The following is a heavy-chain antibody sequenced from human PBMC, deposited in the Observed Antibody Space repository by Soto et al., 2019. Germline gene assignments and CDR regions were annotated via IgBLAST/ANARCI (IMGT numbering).Heavy chain of an antibody. CDR2: IWYDGNNK. V-gene: IGHV3-33*01. Sequence: QVQLVESGGGVVQPGRSLRLSCAVSGFTFSSFGMHWVRQAPGKGLEWVANIWYDGNNKYYADSVMGRFTISRDNSNDTLYLQMTSLRVEDTAVYYCARGGGYLDYWGRGTLITVSS. CDR1: GFTFSSFG. CDR3: ARGGGYLDY. J-gene: IGHJ4*02. D-gene: IGHD2-15*01.